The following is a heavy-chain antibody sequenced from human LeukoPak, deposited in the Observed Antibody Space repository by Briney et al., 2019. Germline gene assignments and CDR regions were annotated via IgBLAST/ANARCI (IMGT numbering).Heavy chain of an antibody. V-gene: IGHV1-46*01. Sequence: ASVKVSCKASGYTFTSYYMHWVRQAPGQGLEWMGIINPSGGSTSYAQKFQGRVTMTRDTSISTAYMELSRLRSDDTAVYYCARAYSRRDGYNYASDYWGQGTLVTVSS. CDR3: ARAYSRRDGYNYASDY. CDR2: INPSGGST. D-gene: IGHD5-24*01. CDR1: GYTFTSYY. J-gene: IGHJ4*02.